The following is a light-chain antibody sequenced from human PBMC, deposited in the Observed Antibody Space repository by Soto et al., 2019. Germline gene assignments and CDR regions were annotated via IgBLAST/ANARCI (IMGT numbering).Light chain of an antibody. Sequence: QSALTQPPSASGSPGQSVTISCTGTSSDVGGYNYVSWYQQYPGRAPKLMIYEVTKRPSGVPDRFSGSKSGNTASLTVSGLQAEDEADCYCSSYAASNSFYFVFGGGTKLTVL. CDR3: SSYAASNSFYFV. J-gene: IGLJ3*02. V-gene: IGLV2-8*01. CDR1: SSDVGGYNY. CDR2: EVT.